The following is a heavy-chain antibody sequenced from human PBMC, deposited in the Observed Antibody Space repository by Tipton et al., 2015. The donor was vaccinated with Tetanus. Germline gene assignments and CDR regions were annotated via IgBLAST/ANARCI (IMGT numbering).Heavy chain of an antibody. CDR1: GGSMRSGTFY. V-gene: IGHV4-39*01. CDR2: VYYNGNS. CDR3: ARSADNWFDP. J-gene: IGHJ5*01. Sequence: TLSLTCTVSGGSMRSGTFYWDWIRQSPGKGPEWIGNVYYNGNSLENPSLKGRVTLPLDKSKNQFSLKLRSVTAADTALYYCARSADNWFDPWGQGILVTVSS.